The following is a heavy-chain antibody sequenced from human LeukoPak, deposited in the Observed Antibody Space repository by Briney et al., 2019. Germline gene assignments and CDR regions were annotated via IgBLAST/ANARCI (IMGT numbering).Heavy chain of an antibody. J-gene: IGHJ5*02. V-gene: IGHV4-31*03. D-gene: IGHD3-10*01. CDR2: IFYSGTT. CDR3: SRGAPPGFSWFDP. Sequence: PSETLSLTCTVSGGSISDSGGYYWSWIRQHPGKGLEWIGNIFYSGTTYYNTSLKSRLSIAADTSKNQFSLKMRSVTAADTAVYYCSRGAPPGFSWFDPWGQGTLVTVSS. CDR1: GGSISDSGGYY.